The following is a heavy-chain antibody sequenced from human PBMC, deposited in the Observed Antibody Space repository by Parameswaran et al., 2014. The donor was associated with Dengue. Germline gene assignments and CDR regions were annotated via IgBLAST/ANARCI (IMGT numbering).Heavy chain of an antibody. CDR3: ARGSGSYYYYFDY. J-gene: IGHJ4*02. V-gene: IGHV4-39*07. D-gene: IGHD1-26*01. Sequence: WIRQPGKGLEWIGSIYYSGSTYYNPSLKSRVTISVDTSKNQLSLKLSSVTAADTAVYYCARGSGSYYYYFDYWGQGTLVTVSS. CDR2: IYYSGST.